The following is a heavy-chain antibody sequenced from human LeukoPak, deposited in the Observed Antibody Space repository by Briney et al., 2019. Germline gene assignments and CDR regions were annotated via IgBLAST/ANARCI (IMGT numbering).Heavy chain of an antibody. CDR1: GGSISSGDYY. Sequence: SQTLSLTCTVSGGSISSGDYYWSWIRQPPGKGLEWIGYIYYSGSTYYNPSLKSRVTISVDTSKNQFSLKLSSVTAADTAVYYCASTNYGSGSSYITPPFDYWGQGTLVTVSS. CDR3: ASTNYGSGSSYITPPFDY. J-gene: IGHJ4*02. CDR2: IYYSGST. D-gene: IGHD3-10*01. V-gene: IGHV4-30-4*01.